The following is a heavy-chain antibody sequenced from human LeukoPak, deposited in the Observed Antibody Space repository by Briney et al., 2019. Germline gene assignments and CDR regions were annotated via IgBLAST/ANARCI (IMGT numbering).Heavy chain of an antibody. V-gene: IGHV3-48*03. D-gene: IGHD2-15*01. CDR1: GFTFSSYE. CDR2: ISSSGSTI. J-gene: IGHJ6*02. CDR3: ARYCSGGSCYSDLGLYYYGMDV. Sequence: GGSLRLSCAASGFTFSSYEMNWVRQAPGKGLERVSYISSSGSTIYYADSVKGRFTISRDNAKNSLYLQMNSLRAEDTAVYYCARYCSGGSCYSDLGLYYYGMDVWGQGTTVTVSS.